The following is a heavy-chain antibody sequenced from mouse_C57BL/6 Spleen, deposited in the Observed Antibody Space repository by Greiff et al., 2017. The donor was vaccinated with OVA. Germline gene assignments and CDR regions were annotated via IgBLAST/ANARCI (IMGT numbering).Heavy chain of an antibody. CDR3: ARSSTTVVDSFDY. V-gene: IGHV1-55*01. Sequence: VQLQQPGAELVKPGASVKMSCKASGYTFTSYWITWVKQRPGQGLEWIGDIYPGSGSTNYNEKFKSKATLTVDTSSSTAYMQLSSLTSEDSAVYYCARSSTTVVDSFDYWGQGTTLTVSS. D-gene: IGHD1-1*01. CDR1: GYTFTSYW. CDR2: IYPGSGST. J-gene: IGHJ2*01.